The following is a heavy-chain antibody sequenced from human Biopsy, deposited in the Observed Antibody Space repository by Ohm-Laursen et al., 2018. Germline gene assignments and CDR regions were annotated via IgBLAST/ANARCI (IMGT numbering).Heavy chain of an antibody. D-gene: IGHD5-18*01. CDR2: IWFDETNK. CDR3: ARDPRDTALGIFDY. Sequence: SLRLSCTASGFTLNNHGMHWVRQAPGKGLEWVAVIWFDETNKHYADSVKGRYTISRDNSKNMLYLQMNTLRDADTAVYYCARDPRDTALGIFDYWGLGTLVTVSS. V-gene: IGHV3-33*01. CDR1: GFTLNNHG. J-gene: IGHJ4*02.